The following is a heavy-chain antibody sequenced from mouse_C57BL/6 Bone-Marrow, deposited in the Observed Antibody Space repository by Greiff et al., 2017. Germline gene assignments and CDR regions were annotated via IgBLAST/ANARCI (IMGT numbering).Heavy chain of an antibody. J-gene: IGHJ4*01. Sequence: VQLQESGAELARPGASVKLSCKASGYTFTSYGISWVKQRTGQGLEWIGEIYPRSGNTYYNEKFKGKATLTADKSSSTAYMELRSLTSEDSAVYLCARGVTTVVATRMDYWGQGTSVTVSS. CDR2: IYPRSGNT. D-gene: IGHD1-1*01. V-gene: IGHV1-81*01. CDR3: ARGVTTVVATRMDY. CDR1: GYTFTSYG.